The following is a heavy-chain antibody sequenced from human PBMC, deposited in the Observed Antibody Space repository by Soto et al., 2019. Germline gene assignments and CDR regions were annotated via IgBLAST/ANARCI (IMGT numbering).Heavy chain of an antibody. D-gene: IGHD1-26*01. V-gene: IGHV3-23*01. Sequence: EVQLLESGGDLVQPGGSLRLSCAASGFTFSSYAMNWVRQAPGKGLEWVSTISGSGGNTYYADSVKGRFTISRDNSKFTLYQHMNSPRAEGTAIYYCAKAVGSTPYFDNWGQGTLVTVSS. CDR1: GFTFSSYA. J-gene: IGHJ4*02. CDR3: AKAVGSTPYFDN. CDR2: ISGSGGNT.